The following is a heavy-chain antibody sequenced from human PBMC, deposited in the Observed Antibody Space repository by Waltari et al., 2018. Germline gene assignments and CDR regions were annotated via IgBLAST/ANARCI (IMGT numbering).Heavy chain of an antibody. CDR2: TA. D-gene: IGHD1-26*01. V-gene: IGHV1-69*05. CDR3: ARDCIVGVSRNWFDP. Sequence: TANYAQKFQGRVTITTDESTSTAYMELSSLRSEDTAVYYCARDCIVGVSRNWFDPWGQGTLVTVSS. J-gene: IGHJ5*02.